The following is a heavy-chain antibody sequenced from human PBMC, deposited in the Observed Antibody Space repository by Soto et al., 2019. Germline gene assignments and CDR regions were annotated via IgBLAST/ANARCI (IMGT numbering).Heavy chain of an antibody. J-gene: IGHJ6*02. CDR3: ASEPEENYYYYGMDV. V-gene: IGHV3-53*01. CDR1: GFTVSRNY. CDR2: IYSGGST. Sequence: LRVSCAASGFTVSRNYMSWVRQAPGKGLEWVSVIYSGGSTYYADSVKGRFTISRDNSKNTLYLQMNSLRAEDTAVYYCASEPEENYYYYGMDVWGQGTTVTVSS.